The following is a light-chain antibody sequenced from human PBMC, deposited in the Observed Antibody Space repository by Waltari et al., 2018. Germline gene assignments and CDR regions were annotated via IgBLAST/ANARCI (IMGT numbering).Light chain of an antibody. CDR3: LQHNTRPFT. Sequence: DIQMTQSPSSLSASVGDRVTITCRASQGIRKDLGWYQQQPRKAPKRLIYAASSLESGVPSRFSGSGSGTEFTLTISSLQPEDFATYYCLQHNTRPFTFGGGTKVEIK. CDR1: QGIRKD. CDR2: AAS. V-gene: IGKV1-17*01. J-gene: IGKJ4*01.